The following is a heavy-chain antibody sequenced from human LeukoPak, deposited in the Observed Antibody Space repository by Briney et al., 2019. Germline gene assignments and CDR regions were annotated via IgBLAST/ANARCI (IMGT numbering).Heavy chain of an antibody. CDR3: GKGSTLGY. CDR2: ISASNGNT. CDR1: GYTFKNYG. V-gene: IGHV1-18*01. J-gene: IGHJ4*02. Sequence: GASVKVSCKASGYTFKNYGVSWVRQAPGQGFEWMGWISASNGNTNYAQKFRGRVTMTTDTSTSTAYMELRSLRFDDTAVYYCGKGSTLGYWGQGTLVTVSS. D-gene: IGHD7-27*01.